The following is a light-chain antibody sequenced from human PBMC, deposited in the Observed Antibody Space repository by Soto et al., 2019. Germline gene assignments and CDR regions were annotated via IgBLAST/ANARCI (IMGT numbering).Light chain of an antibody. CDR2: DNT. CDR1: GSTIGAGYD. J-gene: IGLJ2*01. Sequence: QSVLTQPPSVSGAPGQRVTISCTGSGSTIGAGYDVHWYQQLPGTAPRLLIYDNTNRPSGVPDRFSGSKSGTSASLAISGLQAEDEADYYCQSYDSSLSVVSGGGTKLTVL. CDR3: QSYDSSLSVV. V-gene: IGLV1-40*01.